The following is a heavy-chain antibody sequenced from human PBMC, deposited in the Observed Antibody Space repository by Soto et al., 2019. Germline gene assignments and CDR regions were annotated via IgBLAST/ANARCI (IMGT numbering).Heavy chain of an antibody. CDR2: IWYDGSNK. CDR3: AREGYDSSVGYFDY. Sequence: QVQLVEAGGGVVQPGRSLRLSCAASGFTFSSYGMHWVRQAPGKGLEWVAVIWYDGSNKYYADSVKGRFTVSRDNSKNTLYLQMNSLIAEDTAVYYCAREGYDSSVGYFDYWVQGTLVTVSS. CDR1: GFTFSSYG. D-gene: IGHD3-22*01. J-gene: IGHJ4*02. V-gene: IGHV3-33*01.